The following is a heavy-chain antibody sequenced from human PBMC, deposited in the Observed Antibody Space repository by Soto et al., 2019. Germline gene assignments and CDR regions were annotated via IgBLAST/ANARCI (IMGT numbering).Heavy chain of an antibody. CDR2: IYYSGST. J-gene: IGHJ4*02. CDR1: GGSISSSSYY. D-gene: IGHD6-19*01. CDR3: ASGTYVAVAGTLFDY. V-gene: IGHV4-39*01. Sequence: QLQLQESGPGLVKPSETLSLTCTVSGGSISSSSYYWGWIRQPPGKGLEWIGSIYYSGSTYYNPSLKSRVTISVDTSKNQFSLKLSSVTAADTAVYYCASGTYVAVAGTLFDYWGQGTLVTVSS.